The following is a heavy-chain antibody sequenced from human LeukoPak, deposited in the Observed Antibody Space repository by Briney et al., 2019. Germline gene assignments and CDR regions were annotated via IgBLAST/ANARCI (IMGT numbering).Heavy chain of an antibody. J-gene: IGHJ4*02. CDR1: GYTLTELS. V-gene: IGHV1-24*01. Sequence: ASVKVSCKVSGYTLTELSMHWVRQAPGRGLEWMGGFDPEDGETIYAQKFQGRVTMTEDTSTDTAYMELSSLRSEDTAVYYCATVRIVSSSWYFNAIDYWGQGTLVTVSS. D-gene: IGHD6-13*01. CDR2: FDPEDGET. CDR3: ATVRIVSSSWYFNAIDY.